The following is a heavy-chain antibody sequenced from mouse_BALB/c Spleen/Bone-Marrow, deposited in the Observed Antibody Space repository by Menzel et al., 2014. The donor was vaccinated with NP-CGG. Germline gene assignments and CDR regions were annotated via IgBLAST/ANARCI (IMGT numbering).Heavy chain of an antibody. CDR1: GFTFSSFG. Sequence: EVQVVESGGGLVQPGGSRKLSCAASGFTFSSFGMHWVRQAPERGLEWVAYISSGCSTIYYADTVKGRFTISRDNPKNTLFLQMTSLRSEDTAMYYCARGGNWEDFDYWGQGTTLTVSS. V-gene: IGHV5-17*02. J-gene: IGHJ2*01. CDR2: ISSGCSTI. D-gene: IGHD4-1*01. CDR3: ARGGNWEDFDY.